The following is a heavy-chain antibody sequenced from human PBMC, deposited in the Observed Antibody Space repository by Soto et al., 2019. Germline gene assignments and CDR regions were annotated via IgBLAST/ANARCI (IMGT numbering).Heavy chain of an antibody. V-gene: IGHV4-34*01. J-gene: IGHJ4*02. Sequence: PSETLSLTCAVNTGSFTGHFWGWIRQPPGKGLEWIGDINTTGRTNYNPSLKSRVTISVDTSKNQFSLKLTSVTAADTAVYYCAAPPRYWGQGTLVTVSS. CDR2: INTTGRT. CDR3: AAPPRY. D-gene: IGHD6-6*01. CDR1: TGSFTGHF.